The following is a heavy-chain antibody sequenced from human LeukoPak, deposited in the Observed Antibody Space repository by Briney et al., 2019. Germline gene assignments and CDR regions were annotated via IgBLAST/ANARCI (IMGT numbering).Heavy chain of an antibody. J-gene: IGHJ5*02. CDR1: GFTFSRYA. D-gene: IGHD6-19*01. CDR2: ISDSGAAT. Sequence: GGSLRLSCAASGFTFSRYAMSWVRQAPGKGLEWVSGISDSGAATYYVESVRGRFTISRDNSKNTLYLQMNSLRAEDTAVYYCAKGSGSGWYGWFAPWGQGTLVTVSS. CDR3: AKGSGSGWYGWFAP. V-gene: IGHV3-23*01.